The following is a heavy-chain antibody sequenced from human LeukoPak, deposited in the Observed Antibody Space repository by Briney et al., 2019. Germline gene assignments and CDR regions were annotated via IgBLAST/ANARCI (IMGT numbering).Heavy chain of an antibody. D-gene: IGHD2-15*01. CDR3: ARPWGVPATRWFDP. J-gene: IGHJ5*02. CDR1: GFTFSSYW. V-gene: IGHV3-7*01. Sequence: PGGSLRLSCAASGFTFSSYWMSWVRQAPGKGLEWVANIKQDGSDKYYVDSVKGRFTISRDNAKNSLYLQMNSLRADDTAVYYCARPWGVPATRWFDPWGQGTLVTVSS. CDR2: IKQDGSDK.